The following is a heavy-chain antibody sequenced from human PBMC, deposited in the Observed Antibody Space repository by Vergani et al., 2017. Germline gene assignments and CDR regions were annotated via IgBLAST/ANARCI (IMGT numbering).Heavy chain of an antibody. D-gene: IGHD2-8*02. CDR1: GFTFSDFS. CDR2: IGSSGPYI. J-gene: IGHJ6*02. CDR3: ARDCTSDGCPDNNGIDV. Sequence: VQLVESGGGLVKPGGSLRLSCAASGFTFSDFSMSWVRQAPGKGLEWVAFIGSSGPYINYADSVKGRFIISRDNTNNSLFLQLRSLRAEDAAVYYCARDCTSDGCPDNNGIDVWGQGATVTVSS. V-gene: IGHV3-21*06.